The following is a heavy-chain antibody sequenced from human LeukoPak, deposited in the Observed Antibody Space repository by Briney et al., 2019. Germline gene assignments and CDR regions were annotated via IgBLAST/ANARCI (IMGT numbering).Heavy chain of an antibody. CDR1: GFTFSSYG. CDR2: ISYDGSNK. V-gene: IGHV3-30*18. D-gene: IGHD4-17*01. Sequence: GGSLRLSCAASGFTFSSYGMHWVRQAPGKGLEWVAVISYDGSNKYYADSVKGRFTTSRDNSKNTLYLQMNSLRAEDTAVYYCAKDGANGDYSSDYWGQGTLVTVSS. CDR3: AKDGANGDYSSDY. J-gene: IGHJ4*02.